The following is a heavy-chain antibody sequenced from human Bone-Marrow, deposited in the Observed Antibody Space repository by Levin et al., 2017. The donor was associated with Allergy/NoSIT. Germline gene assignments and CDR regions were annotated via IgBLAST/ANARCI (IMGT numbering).Heavy chain of an antibody. D-gene: IGHD2-2*01. J-gene: IGHJ6*02. CDR1: GFTFSSXG. CDR3: AKEGRDQLLSYYYYGMDV. Sequence: GGSLRLSCAASGFTFSSXGMHWVRQAQGKGLEWVAVISYDGSNKYYADSVKGRFTISRDNSKNTLYLQMNSLRAEDTAVYYCAKEGRDQLLSYYYYGMDVWGQGTTVTVSS. V-gene: IGHV3-30*18. CDR2: ISYDGSNK.